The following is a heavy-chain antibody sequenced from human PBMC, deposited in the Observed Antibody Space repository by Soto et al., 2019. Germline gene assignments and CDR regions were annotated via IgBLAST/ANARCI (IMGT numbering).Heavy chain of an antibody. CDR1: GFTFDDYA. CDR3: AKDIEGQQLDFDY. D-gene: IGHD6-13*01. Sequence: VQLVESGGGLVQPGRSLRLSCAASGFTFDDYAMHWVRQAPGKGLEWVSGISWNSGSIGYADSVKGRFTISRDNAKNSLYLQMNSLRAEDTALYYWAKDIEGQQLDFDYWGQGTLVTVSS. J-gene: IGHJ4*02. V-gene: IGHV3-9*01. CDR2: ISWNSGSI.